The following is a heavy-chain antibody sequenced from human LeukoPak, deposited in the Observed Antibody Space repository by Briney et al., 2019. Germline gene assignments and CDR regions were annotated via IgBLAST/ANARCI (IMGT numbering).Heavy chain of an antibody. CDR1: GGSVNSGSYY. D-gene: IGHD1-26*01. J-gene: IGHJ4*02. Sequence: SENLSLTCTVSGGSVNSGSYYWNWIRQPPGKGLEWIGYIYYSGSTNYNPSLKGRVTISVDTSKNQFSLKLSSVTAADTAVYYCARAAYSGSYHSDYWGQGTLVTVSS. CDR2: IYYSGST. CDR3: ARAAYSGSYHSDY. V-gene: IGHV4-61*01.